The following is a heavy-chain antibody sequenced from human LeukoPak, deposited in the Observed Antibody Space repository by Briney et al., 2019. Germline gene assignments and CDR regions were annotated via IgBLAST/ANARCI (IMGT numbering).Heavy chain of an antibody. D-gene: IGHD3-3*01. CDR1: GFTFSSYW. CDR3: ARSGDFWGGYATYHDY. CDR2: IKQDGSEK. J-gene: IGHJ4*02. Sequence: GGSLRLSCAASGFTFSSYWMSWVRQAPGKGLEWVANIKQDGSEKYYVDSVKGRFTISRDNAKNSLYLQMNSLRAEDTAVYYCARSGDFWGGYATYHDYWGQGTLVTVSS. V-gene: IGHV3-7*01.